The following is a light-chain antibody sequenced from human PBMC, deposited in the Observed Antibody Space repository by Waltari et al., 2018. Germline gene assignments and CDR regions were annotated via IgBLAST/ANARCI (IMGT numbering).Light chain of an antibody. Sequence: IVMTQSPLSLPVTPGEPASISCRSSQSLLHSNGYNYLDWYLQKPEQSPQLLIYLGSNRAAEVPDRFSGRGSGTDVTLKISRVEAENVGVYYGMQALHTPVTFGQGTRLEIK. CDR2: LGS. V-gene: IGKV2-28*01. CDR3: MQALHTPVT. CDR1: QSLLHSNGYNY. J-gene: IGKJ5*01.